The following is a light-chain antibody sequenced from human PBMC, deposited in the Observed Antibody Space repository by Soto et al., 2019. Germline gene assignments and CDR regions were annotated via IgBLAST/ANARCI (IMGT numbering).Light chain of an antibody. Sequence: EIVLTQSPGTLSLSPGERATLSCRASQTVDSSFLAWYQQKPGQAPRLLIYGASTRATGIPDWFSGSGSGTDFILTIRRLEPEDFAVYYCQQYGNSPLFIFGPGTKVDV. J-gene: IGKJ3*01. V-gene: IGKV3-20*01. CDR3: QQYGNSPLFI. CDR1: QTVDSSF. CDR2: GAS.